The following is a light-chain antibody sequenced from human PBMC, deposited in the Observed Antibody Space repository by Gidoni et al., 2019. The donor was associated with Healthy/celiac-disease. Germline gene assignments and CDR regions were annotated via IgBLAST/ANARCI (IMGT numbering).Light chain of an antibody. J-gene: IGKJ2*01. Sequence: DIQMTQSPSSVSASVGDKITISCRASQGVKNWLAWYQQKPGKAPKLLISSASSLQTGVPLRFSGSGFGTDFTLTITGLQPEDFATYYCQQANSLPYKFGQGTKVEIK. CDR1: QGVKNW. CDR3: QQANSLPYK. CDR2: SAS. V-gene: IGKV1D-12*01.